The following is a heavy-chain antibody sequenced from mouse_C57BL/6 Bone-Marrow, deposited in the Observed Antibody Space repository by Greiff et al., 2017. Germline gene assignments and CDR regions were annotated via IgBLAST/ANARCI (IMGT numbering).Heavy chain of an antibody. CDR1: GFTFSDYG. Sequence: DVQLVESGGGLVKPGGSLKLSCAASGFTFSDYGMHWVRQAPETGLEWVAYISSGSSTIYYADTVKGRFTISRDNAKNTLFLQMTSLRSEDTAMYYCARGLRRAWFAYWGQVTLVTVSA. V-gene: IGHV5-17*01. D-gene: IGHD2-2*01. J-gene: IGHJ3*01. CDR3: ARGLRRAWFAY. CDR2: ISSGSSTI.